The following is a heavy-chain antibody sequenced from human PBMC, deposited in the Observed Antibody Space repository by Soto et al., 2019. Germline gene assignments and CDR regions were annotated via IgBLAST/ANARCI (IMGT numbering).Heavy chain of an antibody. CDR3: ARGTLPRGGGAFDF. Sequence: EVQLVETGGGLIHPGGSLRLSCAASGFTVSSNYMSWVRQAPGKGLEWVSVIYSGGNTYYADSVKGRFTISRDNSKTTLYLQMSSRRAEDWAVYYCARGTLPRGGGAFDFWGQGTMVSVSS. CDR2: IYSGGNT. J-gene: IGHJ3*01. D-gene: IGHD3-10*01. V-gene: IGHV3-53*02. CDR1: GFTVSSNY.